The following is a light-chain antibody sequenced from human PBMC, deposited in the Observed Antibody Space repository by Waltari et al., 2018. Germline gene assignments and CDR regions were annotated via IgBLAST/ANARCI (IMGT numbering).Light chain of an antibody. V-gene: IGLV2-23*02. J-gene: IGLJ1*01. CDR1: NRDVGSYSM. CDR3: CSYAGSITSSVV. Sequence: QSALTQPASVSGSPGQSTTISCTGSNRDVGSYSMVSWYQQHPGKAPKLLIYGVNKRPSGVSQRFSVAKSGNTASLASSGRQTEDEADYYCCSYAGSITSSVVFGTGTKVIVL. CDR2: GVN.